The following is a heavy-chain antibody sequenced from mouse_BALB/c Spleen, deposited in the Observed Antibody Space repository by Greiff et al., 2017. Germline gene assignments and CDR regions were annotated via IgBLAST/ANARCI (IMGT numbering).Heavy chain of an antibody. CDR3: ASFYDGYYRGAWFAY. D-gene: IGHD2-3*01. J-gene: IGHJ3*01. V-gene: IGHV3-2*02. Sequence: VQLKQSGPGLVKPSQSLSLTCTVTGYSITSDYAWNWIRQFPGNKLEWMGYISYSGSTSYNPSLKSRISITRDTSKNQFFLQLNSVTTEDTATYDCASFYDGYYRGAWFAYWGQGTLVTVSA. CDR1: GYSITSDYA. CDR2: ISYSGST.